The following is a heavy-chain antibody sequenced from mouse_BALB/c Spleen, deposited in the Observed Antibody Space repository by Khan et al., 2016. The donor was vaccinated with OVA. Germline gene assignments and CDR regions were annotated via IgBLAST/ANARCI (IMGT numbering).Heavy chain of an antibody. D-gene: IGHD1-1*02. CDR3: ARRGLRWDFDY. V-gene: IGHV1-7*01. J-gene: IGHJ2*01. Sequence: QIQLVQSGAELAKPGASVKMSCTASGYTFINYWLLWVKQRPGQGLEWIGSINPSIGDTENNQYFNDKATLTADQSSSTPYMQLSSLTSEESEGDNCARRGLRWDFDYGGQGTTLTVSS. CDR1: GYTFINYW. CDR2: INPSIGDT.